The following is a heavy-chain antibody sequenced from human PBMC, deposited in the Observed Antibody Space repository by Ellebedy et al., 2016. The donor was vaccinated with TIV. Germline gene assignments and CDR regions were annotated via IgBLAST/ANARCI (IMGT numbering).Heavy chain of an antibody. V-gene: IGHV3-30*18. J-gene: IGHJ4*02. D-gene: IGHD1-14*01. CDR3: AKSKTRNLPDH. Sequence: GESLKISXVASGFSFSLYSLHWVRQAPGKGLEWVAVMSGDGNWKYYADSVKGRFIISGDNSKNTLYLHMNSLRAEDTAVYFCAKSKTRNLPDHWGQGTLVTVA. CDR1: GFSFSLYS. CDR2: MSGDGNWK.